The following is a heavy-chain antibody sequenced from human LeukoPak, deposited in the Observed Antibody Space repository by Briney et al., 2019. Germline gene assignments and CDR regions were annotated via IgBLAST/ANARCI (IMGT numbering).Heavy chain of an antibody. Sequence: GGSLSLSCAASGFTFSSAWMNWVRQARGKGLEWFGCIKSETDGGTTDYAAPVKGTFTISRDDSENTLYLQMNSLKTEDTAVYYCTRRSSAAGRQYFDYWGQGTLVTVSS. D-gene: IGHD6-13*01. V-gene: IGHV3-15*07. CDR3: TRRSSAAGRQYFDY. J-gene: IGHJ4*02. CDR2: IKSETDGGTT. CDR1: GFTFSSAW.